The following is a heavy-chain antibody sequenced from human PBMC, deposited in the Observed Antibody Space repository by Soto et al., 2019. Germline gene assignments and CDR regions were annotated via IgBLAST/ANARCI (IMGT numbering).Heavy chain of an antibody. V-gene: IGHV3-9*01. Sequence: PGGSLRLSCAASGFTFDDYAMHWVRQAPGKGLEWVSGISWNSGSIGYADSVKGRFTISRDNAKNSLYLQMNSLRAEDTALYYCAKDITGTISPEHLSYYYYGMDVWGQGTTVTVSS. D-gene: IGHD3-3*01. J-gene: IGHJ6*02. CDR2: ISWNSGSI. CDR1: GFTFDDYA. CDR3: AKDITGTISPEHLSYYYYGMDV.